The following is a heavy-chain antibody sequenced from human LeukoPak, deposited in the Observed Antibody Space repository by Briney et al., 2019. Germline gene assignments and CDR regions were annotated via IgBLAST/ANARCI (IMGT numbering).Heavy chain of an antibody. V-gene: IGHV3-48*03. D-gene: IGHD6-13*01. Sequence: GGSLRLSCAASGFAFSTYEVNWVRQAPGKGLEWVSYISSSGSTIYYADSVKGRFTTSRDNAKNSLYLQMNSLRAEDTAVYYCARDSGSPQDAFDIWGQGTMVTVSS. CDR3: ARDSGSPQDAFDI. J-gene: IGHJ3*02. CDR1: GFAFSTYE. CDR2: ISSSGSTI.